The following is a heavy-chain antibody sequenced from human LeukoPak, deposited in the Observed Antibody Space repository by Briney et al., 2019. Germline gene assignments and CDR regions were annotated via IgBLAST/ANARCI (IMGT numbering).Heavy chain of an antibody. J-gene: IGHJ4*02. CDR1: GFTFSSYG. CDR2: IWYDGSNK. D-gene: IGHD6-19*01. Sequence: GSLRLSCAASGFTFSSYGMHWVRQAPGKGPEWVAVIWYDGSNKYYADSVKGRFTISRDNSKNTLYLQMNSLRAEDTAVYYCAKDRRTVAAPVDWGQGTLVTVSS. V-gene: IGHV3-33*06. CDR3: AKDRRTVAAPVD.